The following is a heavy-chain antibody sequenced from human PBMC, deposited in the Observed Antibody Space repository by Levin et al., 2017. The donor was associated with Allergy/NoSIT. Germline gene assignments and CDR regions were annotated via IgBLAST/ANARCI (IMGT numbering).Heavy chain of an antibody. V-gene: IGHV4-30-2*01. J-gene: IGHJ6*02. CDR2: IYHSGST. CDR1: GGSISSGGYS. CDR3: ARVPPRYCSSTSCPRGEGMDV. Sequence: SQTLSLTCAVSGGSISSGGYSWSWIRQPPGKGLEWIGYIYHSGSTYYNPSLKSRVTISVDRSKNQFSLKLSSVTAADTAVYYCARVPPRYCSSTSCPRGEGMDVWGQGTTVTVSS. D-gene: IGHD2-2*01.